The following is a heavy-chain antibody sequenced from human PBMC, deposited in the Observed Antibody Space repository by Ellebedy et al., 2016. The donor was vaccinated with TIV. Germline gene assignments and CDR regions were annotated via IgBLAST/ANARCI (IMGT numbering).Heavy chain of an antibody. CDR1: GFTFSDYY. CDR2: ISSSGSTT. CDR3: ARGGYIAAAAYFDY. Sequence: GESLKISCAASGFTFSDYYMSWIRQAPGKGLEWVSYISSSGSTTYYAASGKGRFTISRDNAKNSLYLQMNSLRAEDTAVYYCARGGYIAAAAYFDYWGQGTLVTASS. J-gene: IGHJ4*02. V-gene: IGHV3-11*01. D-gene: IGHD6-13*01.